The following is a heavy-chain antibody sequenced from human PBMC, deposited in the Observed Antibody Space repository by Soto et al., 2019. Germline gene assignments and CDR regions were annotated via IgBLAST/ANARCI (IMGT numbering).Heavy chain of an antibody. J-gene: IGHJ4*02. CDR2: CSYRGFD. V-gene: IGHV4-61*08. Sequence: QVQLQESGPGLVKPSETLSLTCTVSGGSVSSLGYQWSWIRLPPGKGLEWIGYCSYRGFDNFNPSLRRRVTISVDTAKIQFSPKLSSVTDADTAVYYCARDRQGSLDYWGQGSLVPVSS. CDR1: GGSVSSLGYQ. CDR3: ARDRQGSLDY. D-gene: IGHD3-16*01.